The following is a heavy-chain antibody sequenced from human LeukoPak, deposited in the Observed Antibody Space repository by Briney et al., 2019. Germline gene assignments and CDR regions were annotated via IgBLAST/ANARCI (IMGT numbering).Heavy chain of an antibody. CDR1: GYTFTSYY. CDR2: INPSGGST. D-gene: IGHD4-23*01. V-gene: IGHV1-46*01. J-gene: IGHJ3*02. Sequence: ASVKVSCKASGYTFTSYYMHWVRQAPGQGLEWMGIINPSGGSTSYAQKFQGRVTMTRDMSTSTVYMELSSLRSEDTAVYYCARDPYGGTDAFDIWGQGTMVTVSS. CDR3: ARDPYGGTDAFDI.